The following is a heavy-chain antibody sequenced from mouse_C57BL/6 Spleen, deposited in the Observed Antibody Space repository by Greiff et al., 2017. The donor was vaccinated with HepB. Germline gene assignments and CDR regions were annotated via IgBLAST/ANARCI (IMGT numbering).Heavy chain of an antibody. J-gene: IGHJ2*01. CDR3: AREGGYYYDYPDY. CDR2: INPSNGGT. D-gene: IGHD2-4*01. CDR1: GYTFTSYW. Sequence: QVQLKQPETELVKPGASVKLSCKASGYTFTSYWMHWVKQRPGQGLEWIGNINPSNGGTNYNEKFKSKATLTVDKSSSTAYMQLSSLTSEDSAVYYCAREGGYYYDYPDYWGQGTTLTVSS. V-gene: IGHV1-53*01.